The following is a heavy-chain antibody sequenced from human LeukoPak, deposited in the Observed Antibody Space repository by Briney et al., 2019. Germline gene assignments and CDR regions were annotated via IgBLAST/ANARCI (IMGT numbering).Heavy chain of an antibody. Sequence: GGSLRLSCAASGSGFTFNNYWMHWVRQAPGKGLEWVSFISSSSSYIYYADSVKGRFTISRDNAKNSLYLQMNSLRAEDTAVYYCARDLRSSGYYAFDYWGQGTLVTVSS. CDR1: GSGFTFNNYW. CDR3: ARDLRSSGYYAFDY. CDR2: ISSSSSYI. J-gene: IGHJ4*02. D-gene: IGHD3-22*01. V-gene: IGHV3-21*01.